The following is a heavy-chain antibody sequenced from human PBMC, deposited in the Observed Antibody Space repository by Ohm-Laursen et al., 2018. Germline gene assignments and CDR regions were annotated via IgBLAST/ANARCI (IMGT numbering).Heavy chain of an antibody. D-gene: IGHD1-14*01. Sequence: GSSVKVSCNTSGYTFTTSYMHWVRQAPGQGLEWVGIINSGGGGTSYAQKFQGRVTMTRDTSTSTVYLELSSLKSDDTAVYYCARDRDSGKDALDIWGQGTMVTVSS. CDR1: GYTFTTSY. CDR3: ARDRDSGKDALDI. J-gene: IGHJ3*02. V-gene: IGHV1-46*01. CDR2: INSGGGGT.